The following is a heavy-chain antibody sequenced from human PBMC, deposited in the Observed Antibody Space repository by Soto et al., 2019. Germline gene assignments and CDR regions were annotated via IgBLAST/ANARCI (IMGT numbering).Heavy chain of an antibody. J-gene: IGHJ4*02. Sequence: EVQLVQSGAEVKKPGESLKISCKGSGYSFTSYWIGWVRQMPGKGLEWMGIIYPGDSDTRYSPSFQGQVTISADKSISTAYLQWSSLKASDTAMYYCARLVLVPAAPSSYFDYWGQGTLVTVSS. CDR2: IYPGDSDT. V-gene: IGHV5-51*01. D-gene: IGHD2-2*01. CDR3: ARLVLVPAAPSSYFDY. CDR1: GYSFTSYW.